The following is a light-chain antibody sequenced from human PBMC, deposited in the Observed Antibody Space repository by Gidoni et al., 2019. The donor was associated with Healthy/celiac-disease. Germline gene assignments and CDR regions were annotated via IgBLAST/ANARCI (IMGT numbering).Light chain of an antibody. CDR2: DVS. Sequence: QSALIQPASVSGSPGQPTTISCTGTSSDVGGYNYVSWYQQHPGKAPKLMIYDVSNRPSGVSNRFSGSKSGNTASLTISGLQAEDEADYYCSSYTSSSTVVFGGGTKLTVL. CDR1: SSDVGGYNY. CDR3: SSYTSSSTVV. V-gene: IGLV2-14*03. J-gene: IGLJ2*01.